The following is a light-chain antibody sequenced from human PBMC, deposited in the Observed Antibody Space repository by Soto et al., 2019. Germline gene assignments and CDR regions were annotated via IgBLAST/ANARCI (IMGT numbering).Light chain of an antibody. V-gene: IGLV2-14*03. J-gene: IGLJ1*01. Sequence: QSALTQPASVSGSPGQSITISCTGTSGDVGGYNYVSWYQHHPGKAPKLIIYDVSNRPSGVYIRFSGSKSDNTASLTISGLQPEDEADYHCSSYTTSNTRQIVFGTGTKVTVL. CDR2: DVS. CDR1: SGDVGGYNY. CDR3: SSYTTSNTRQIV.